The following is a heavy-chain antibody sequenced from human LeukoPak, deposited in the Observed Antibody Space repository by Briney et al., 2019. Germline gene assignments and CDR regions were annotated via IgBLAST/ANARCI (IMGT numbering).Heavy chain of an antibody. J-gene: IGHJ4*02. D-gene: IGHD6-13*01. CDR3: AKPLPREQQLKGY. CDR2: IYSGGST. Sequence: GGSLRLSCAASGFTVSSNYMSWVRQAPGKGLEWVSVIYSGGSTYYADSVKGRFTISRDNSKNTLYLQMNSLRAEDTAVYYCAKPLPREQQLKGYWGQGTLVTVSS. V-gene: IGHV3-66*04. CDR1: GFTVSSNY.